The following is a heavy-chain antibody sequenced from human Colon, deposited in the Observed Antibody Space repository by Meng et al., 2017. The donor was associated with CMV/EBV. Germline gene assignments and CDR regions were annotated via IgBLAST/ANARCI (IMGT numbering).Heavy chain of an antibody. D-gene: IGHD3-3*01. J-gene: IGHJ4*02. CDR2: ISGGGANT. CDR1: GFTFRDYA. V-gene: IGHV3-23*01. CDR3: AKDLFPGASRFLEWILGH. Sequence: GESLKISCTGSGFTFRDYAMTWVRQVPGKGLEWVSGISGGGANTYYADSVKGRFTISRDNSKNTLYLQMNSLRVGDTALYYCAKDLFPGASRFLEWILGHWGQGTGVTVSS.